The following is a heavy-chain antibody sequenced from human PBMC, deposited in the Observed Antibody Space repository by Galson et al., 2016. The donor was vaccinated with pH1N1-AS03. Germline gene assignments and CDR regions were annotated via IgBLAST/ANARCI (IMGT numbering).Heavy chain of an antibody. V-gene: IGHV3-13*01. D-gene: IGHD5-12*01. CDR3: AVLGYISGTHGLDV. J-gene: IGHJ6*04. Sequence: RLSCAASGFTVTRNDMHWVRQATGKGLEWVSIIAATGPTRYADSVKGRFTISREIPQNSPYLQMDSLRADDTAVYYCAVLGYISGTHGLDVWGKGTTVTVSA. CDR2: IAATGPT. CDR1: GFTVTRND.